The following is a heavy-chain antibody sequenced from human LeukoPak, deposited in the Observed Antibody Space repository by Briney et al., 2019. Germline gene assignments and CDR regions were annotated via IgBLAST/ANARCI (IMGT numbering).Heavy chain of an antibody. CDR3: ARDWDQLVPSKGGPPRYFYFMDV. Sequence: GASVKVSCKTSGYTFTDYNMHWVRQAPGQGPEWMGWIDPNRGGTNYAHRCQDGVTITRDTSITTVCMELNNLRSDDTAVYYCARDWDQLVPSKGGPPRYFYFMDVWGKGTSVTVSS. CDR1: GYTFTDYN. CDR2: IDPNRGGT. J-gene: IGHJ6*03. D-gene: IGHD2-15*01. V-gene: IGHV1-2*07.